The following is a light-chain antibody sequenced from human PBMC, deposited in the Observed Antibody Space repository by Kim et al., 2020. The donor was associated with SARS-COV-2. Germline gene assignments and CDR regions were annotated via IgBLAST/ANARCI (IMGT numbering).Light chain of an antibody. CDR3: LVSYANVGV. CDR2: DTT. V-gene: IGLV7-46*01. Sequence: QAVVTQEPSLTVSPGGTVTLTCGSSTGAVTRGHYPYWLQQKTGQAPRTLIYDTTKKHSLTPARFSGSILGDKAALTLSGALPEDEADYYCLVSYANVGVFGGGTQPTVL. CDR1: TGAVTRGHY. J-gene: IGLJ3*02.